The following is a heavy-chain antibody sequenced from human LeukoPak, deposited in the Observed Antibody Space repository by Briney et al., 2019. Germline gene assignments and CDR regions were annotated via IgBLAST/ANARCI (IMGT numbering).Heavy chain of an antibody. J-gene: IGHJ4*02. Sequence: GGSLRLSCAASGFTFSSHAMSCVRQAPGKGLEWVSAISGSGGSTYYADSVKGRFTISRDNSKDTLYLQMNSLRAEDTAVYYCAKASRYCSGGTCYSIRTGFDYWGQGTLVTVSS. CDR1: GFTFSSHA. CDR3: AKASRYCSGGTCYSIRTGFDY. V-gene: IGHV3-23*01. D-gene: IGHD2-15*01. CDR2: ISGSGGST.